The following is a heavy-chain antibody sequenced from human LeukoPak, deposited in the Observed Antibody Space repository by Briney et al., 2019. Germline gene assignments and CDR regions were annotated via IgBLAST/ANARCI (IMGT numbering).Heavy chain of an antibody. J-gene: IGHJ3*02. V-gene: IGHV3-73*01. CDR3: ARCEGYSGYELPPTYGAAFDI. CDR1: GFTFSGSA. CDR2: IRGRANAYAT. D-gene: IGHD5-12*01. Sequence: PGGSLRLSCAASGFTFSGSAIHWVRQASGKGLEWVGRIRGRANAYATVYVPSVKGRFTISRDDSINTAYLQMHSLAVEDTAVYYCARCEGYSGYELPPTYGAAFDIWGQGTMVTVSS.